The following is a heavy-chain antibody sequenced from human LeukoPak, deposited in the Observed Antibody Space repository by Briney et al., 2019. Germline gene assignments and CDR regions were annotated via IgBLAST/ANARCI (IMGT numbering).Heavy chain of an antibody. CDR3: ARDYRSSYWFNP. Sequence: PSETLSLTCTVSGGSISSYYWSWIRQPPGKGLEWIGYIYYSGSTNYNPSLKNRVTISVDTSKNHFSLRLSSVTAADTAVYYCARDYRSSYWFNPWGQGTLVTVSS. V-gene: IGHV4-59*01. J-gene: IGHJ5*02. CDR1: GGSISSYY. D-gene: IGHD1-26*01. CDR2: IYYSGST.